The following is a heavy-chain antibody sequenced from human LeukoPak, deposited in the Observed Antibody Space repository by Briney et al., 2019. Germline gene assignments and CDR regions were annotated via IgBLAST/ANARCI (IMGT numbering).Heavy chain of an antibody. V-gene: IGHV3-48*01. CDR2: ISSTGNPR. Sequence: GGSLRLSCTASGLTFSDYSMNWVRQAPGKGLEWVSYISSTGNPRHYAESVEGRFTISRDNAKNSLYLQMNSLRAEDTAVYYCARGYIDSSGYSPRSSFDNWGRGTLVTVSS. CDR3: ARGYIDSSGYSPRSSFDN. CDR1: GLTFSDYS. D-gene: IGHD3-22*01. J-gene: IGHJ4*02.